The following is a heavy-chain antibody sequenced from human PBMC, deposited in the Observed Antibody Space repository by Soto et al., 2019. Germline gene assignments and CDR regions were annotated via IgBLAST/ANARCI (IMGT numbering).Heavy chain of an antibody. Sequence: QLQLQESGPGLVKPSETLSLTCTVSGGSISSSSYYWGWIRQPPGKGLEWIGSIYYSGSTYYNPALTSRVTISVDTSKNQFSLKLSSVTAADTAVYYCARSVFGVVSNWFDPWGQGTLVTVSS. D-gene: IGHD3-3*02. CDR2: IYYSGST. CDR1: GGSISSSSYY. CDR3: ARSVFGVVSNWFDP. J-gene: IGHJ5*02. V-gene: IGHV4-39*01.